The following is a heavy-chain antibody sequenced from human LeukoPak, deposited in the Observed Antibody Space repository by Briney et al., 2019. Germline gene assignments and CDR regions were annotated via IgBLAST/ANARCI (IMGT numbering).Heavy chain of an antibody. CDR2: IYSGGST. D-gene: IGHD4/OR15-4a*01. Sequence: PGGSLRLSCAASGYTVSSNYMSWVRQAPGKGLEWVSVIYSGGSTYYADSVKGRFTISRDNSKNTLYLQMNSLRAEDTAVYYCAREDYLGNRELDPWGQGTLVTVSS. CDR3: AREDYLGNRELDP. J-gene: IGHJ5*02. V-gene: IGHV3-66*01. CDR1: GYTVSSNY.